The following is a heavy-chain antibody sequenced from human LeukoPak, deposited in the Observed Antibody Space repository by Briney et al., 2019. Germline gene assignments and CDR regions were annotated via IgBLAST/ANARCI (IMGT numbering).Heavy chain of an antibody. CDR1: GYSFTSYW. V-gene: IGHV5-51*01. J-gene: IGHJ4*02. CDR3: ARFSYYYDSSGYFLDY. CDR2: IYPGDSDT. D-gene: IGHD3-22*01. Sequence: GESLKISCNVSGYSFTSYWIGWVRPMPGKGLERMGIIYPGDSDTRYSPSFQGHVTISADKSISTAYLQWSSLKASDTAMYYCARFSYYYDSSGYFLDYWGQGTLVTVSS.